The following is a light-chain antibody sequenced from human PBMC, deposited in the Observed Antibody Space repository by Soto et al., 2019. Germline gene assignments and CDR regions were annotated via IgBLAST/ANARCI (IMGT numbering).Light chain of an antibody. CDR1: SSNIGSYY. CDR2: RNN. CDR3: AAWDDSLSVL. V-gene: IGLV1-47*01. J-gene: IGLJ2*01. Sequence: QSVLTQPPSASGTPGQRVTISCSGSSSNIGSYYVYWYQQLPGTAPKLLIYRNNQRPSGVPDRFSGSKSGTSASPAISGLRSEDEADYYCAAWDDSLSVLFGGGTKLTVL.